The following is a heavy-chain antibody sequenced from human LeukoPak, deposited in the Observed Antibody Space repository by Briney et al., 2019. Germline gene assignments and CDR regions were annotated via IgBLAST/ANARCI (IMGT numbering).Heavy chain of an antibody. D-gene: IGHD1-26*01. J-gene: IGHJ4*02. CDR3: ARSSVGATDLDY. Sequence: ASVKVSCKASGYTFTGYYMHWVRQAPGQGLEWMGWINPNSGGTNYVQKFQGRVTMTRDTSISTAYMELSRLRSDDTAVYYCARSSVGATDLDYWGQGTLVTVSS. CDR1: GYTFTGYY. V-gene: IGHV1-2*02. CDR2: INPNSGGT.